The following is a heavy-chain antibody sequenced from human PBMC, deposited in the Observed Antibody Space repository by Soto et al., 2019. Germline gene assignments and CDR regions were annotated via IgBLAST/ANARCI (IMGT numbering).Heavy chain of an antibody. CDR1: GFTFTRYS. J-gene: IGHJ4*02. CDR2: ISSTTNYI. CDR3: ARESEDLTSNFDY. V-gene: IGHV3-21*06. Sequence: PGGSLRLSCAASGFTFTRYSMNWVRQAPGKVLEWVSSISSTTNYIYYGDSMKGRFTISRDNAKNSLYLEMNSLRAEDTAVYYCARESEDLTSNFDYWGQGTLVTVSS.